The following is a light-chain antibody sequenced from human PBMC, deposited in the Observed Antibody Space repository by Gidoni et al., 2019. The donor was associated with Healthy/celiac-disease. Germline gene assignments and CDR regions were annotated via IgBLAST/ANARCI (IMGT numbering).Light chain of an antibody. CDR2: DAS. CDR1: QDISNY. CDR3: QQYDNLPLT. Sequence: IPLTPSPSSLSASVGDSVTLTFQARQDISNYLNWYQQKQGKAPKLLIYDASNLETGVPSRFSGSGSGTDFTFNISSLQPEDIATYYCQQYDNLPLTFGGGTKVEIK. J-gene: IGKJ4*01. V-gene: IGKV1-33*01.